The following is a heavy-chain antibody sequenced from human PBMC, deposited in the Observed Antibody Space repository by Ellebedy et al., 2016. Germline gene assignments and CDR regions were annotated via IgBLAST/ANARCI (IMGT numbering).Heavy chain of an antibody. V-gene: IGHV1-2*02. D-gene: IGHD6-13*01. CDR1: GYTFTGYY. Sequence: ASVKVSCXASGYTFTGYYMHWVRQAPGQGLEWMGWINPNSGGTNYAQKFQGRVTMTRDTSISTAYMELSRLRSDDTAVYYCTRGRSSWYNTNNWFDPWGQGTLVTVSS. CDR2: INPNSGGT. CDR3: TRGRSSWYNTNNWFDP. J-gene: IGHJ5*02.